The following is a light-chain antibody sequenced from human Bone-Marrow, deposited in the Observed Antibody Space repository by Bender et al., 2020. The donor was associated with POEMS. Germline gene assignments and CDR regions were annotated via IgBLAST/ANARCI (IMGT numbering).Light chain of an antibody. V-gene: IGLV2-14*01. CDR2: EGS. Sequence: QSALTQPASVSGSPGQSITISCTGTSNDIGYYNYVSWYQQHPGKAPKLMIYEGSKRPSGVSNRFSGSKSGNAASLSISGLQAEDEAEYCCSSYTSSNTPVFGGGTKVTVL. CDR1: SNDIGYYNY. J-gene: IGLJ2*01. CDR3: SSYTSSNTPV.